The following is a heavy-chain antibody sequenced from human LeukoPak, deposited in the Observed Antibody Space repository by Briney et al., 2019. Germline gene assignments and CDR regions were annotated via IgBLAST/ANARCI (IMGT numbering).Heavy chain of an antibody. Sequence: SETLSLTCTVSGGSISSGDYYWSWIRQHPGKGLEWIGYIYYSGSTYYNPSLKSRVTISVDTSKNQFSLKLSSVTAADTAVYYCARGVAAGPFDYWGQGTLVTVSS. D-gene: IGHD6-13*01. J-gene: IGHJ4*02. V-gene: IGHV4-31*03. CDR2: IYYSGST. CDR1: GGSISSGDYY. CDR3: ARGVAAGPFDY.